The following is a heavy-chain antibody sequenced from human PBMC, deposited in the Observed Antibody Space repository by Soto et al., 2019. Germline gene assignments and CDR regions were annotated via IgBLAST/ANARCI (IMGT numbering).Heavy chain of an antibody. CDR3: ARGFYSSGWYSVY. D-gene: IGHD6-19*01. CDR2: MNPNSGNT. CDR1: GYTFTSYD. Sequence: QVPLVQSGAEVKKPWASVQVSCKASGYTFTSYDINWVRQATGQGLEWMGRMNPNSGNTGYAQKFQGRVTMTRNTSISTAYMELSSLRSEDTAVYYCARGFYSSGWYSVYWGQGTLVTVSS. V-gene: IGHV1-8*01. J-gene: IGHJ4*02.